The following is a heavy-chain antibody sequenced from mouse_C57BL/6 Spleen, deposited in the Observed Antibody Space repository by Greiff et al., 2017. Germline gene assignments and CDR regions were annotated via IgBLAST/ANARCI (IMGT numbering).Heavy chain of an antibody. CDR2: INPNNGGT. D-gene: IGHD2-2*01. Sequence: EVQLQQSGPELVKPGASVKMSCKASGYTFTDYNMHWVKQSHGKSLEWIGYINPNNGGTSYNQKFKGKATLTVNKSSSTAYMELRSLTSEDSAVYYCAESMVTTREFAYWGQGTLVTVSA. CDR3: AESMVTTREFAY. J-gene: IGHJ3*01. V-gene: IGHV1-22*01. CDR1: GYTFTDYN.